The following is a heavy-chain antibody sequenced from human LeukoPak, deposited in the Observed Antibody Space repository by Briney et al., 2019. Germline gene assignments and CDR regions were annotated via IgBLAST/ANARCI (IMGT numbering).Heavy chain of an antibody. J-gene: IGHJ5*02. D-gene: IGHD5-12*01. Sequence: GGSLRLSCAASGFTVSSNYMSWVRQAPGKGLEWVSVIYSGGSTYYADSVKGRFTISRDNSKNTLYLQMNSLRAEDTAVYYCARDYFGYSGYDPTGQGTLVTVSS. CDR1: GFTVSSNY. V-gene: IGHV3-53*01. CDR3: ARDYFGYSGYDP. CDR2: IYSGGST.